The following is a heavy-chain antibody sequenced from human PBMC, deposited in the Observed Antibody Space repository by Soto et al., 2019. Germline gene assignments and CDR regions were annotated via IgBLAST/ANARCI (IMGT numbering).Heavy chain of an antibody. CDR2: INAGNGNT. CDR3: AIGGSILTGSYFDY. CDR1: RYTFTSYA. V-gene: IGHV1-3*01. D-gene: IGHD3-9*01. J-gene: IGHJ4*02. Sequence: ASVTVSCKASRYTFTSYAMHWVRQAPGRRLEWMGWINAGNGNTKYSQKFQGRVTITADESTSTAYMELGGVRSEDTAVYYCAIGGSILTGSYFDYWGQGTLVTVSS.